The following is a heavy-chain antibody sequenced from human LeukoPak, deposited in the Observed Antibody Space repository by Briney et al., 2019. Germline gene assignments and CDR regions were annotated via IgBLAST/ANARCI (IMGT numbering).Heavy chain of an antibody. V-gene: IGHV1-69*05. CDR3: ARSMVRGVIIISY. D-gene: IGHD3-10*01. CDR2: IIPIFGAA. Sequence: SVKVSCKASGGTFSSYAISWVRQAPGQGLEWMGGIIPIFGAANYAQKFQGRVTITTDESTSTAYMELSSLRSEDTAVYYCARSMVRGVIIISYWGQGTLVTVSS. CDR1: GGTFSSYA. J-gene: IGHJ4*02.